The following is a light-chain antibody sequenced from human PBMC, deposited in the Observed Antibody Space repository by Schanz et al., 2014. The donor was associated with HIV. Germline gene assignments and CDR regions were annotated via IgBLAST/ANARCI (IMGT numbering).Light chain of an antibody. CDR3: MQALQRPYT. V-gene: IGKV2-28*01. Sequence: DIVLTQSPLSLPVTPGESASISCKTSQSLLHESGQNYLDWYLQKPGRSPQLLIYLGSNRASGVPDRFSGSGSGRAFVLRISRVEAEDVGIYYCMQALQRPYTFGPGTKLDIK. CDR1: QSLLHESGQNY. J-gene: IGKJ3*01. CDR2: LGS.